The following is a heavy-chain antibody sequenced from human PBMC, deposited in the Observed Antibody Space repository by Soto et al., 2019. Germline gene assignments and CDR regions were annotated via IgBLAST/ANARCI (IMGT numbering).Heavy chain of an antibody. Sequence: QVQLVQSGAEVKKPGASVKVSCKASGYTFTSYDINWVRQATGQGLEWMGWMNPNSGNTGYAQKFQGRVTMTRNTSISTAYMELSSLRSEGTAVYYCARLRRSTTAGRGWFDPWGQGTLVTVSS. CDR2: MNPNSGNT. J-gene: IGHJ5*02. D-gene: IGHD2-2*01. V-gene: IGHV1-8*01. CDR3: ARLRRSTTAGRGWFDP. CDR1: GYTFTSYD.